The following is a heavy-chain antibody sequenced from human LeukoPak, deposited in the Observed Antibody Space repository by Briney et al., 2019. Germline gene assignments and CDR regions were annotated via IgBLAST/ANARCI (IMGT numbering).Heavy chain of an antibody. Sequence: GGSLRLSGSASGFTFSNYAMHWVRKAPGKGLEFVSGISSTGGSTNYPDSVKDRFSISRDNSKNTLYLQMTSLRADDTAVYYCVKDQHCSTISCATRTGFDPWGQGTSVTVSS. CDR3: VKDQHCSTISCATRTGFDP. CDR1: GFTFSNYA. J-gene: IGHJ5*02. D-gene: IGHD2-2*01. V-gene: IGHV3-64D*06. CDR2: ISSTGGST.